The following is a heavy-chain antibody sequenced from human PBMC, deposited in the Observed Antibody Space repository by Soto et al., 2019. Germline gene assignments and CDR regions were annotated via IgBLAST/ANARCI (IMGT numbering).Heavy chain of an antibody. Sequence: QVQLQESGPGLVKPSGTLSLTCAVSGGSISSSNWWSWVRQPPGKGLEWIGEIYHSGSTNYNPSLQSRVTMSVDKSKNQVSLKLSSVTDADTAVYYCARGGDSSGAWYVLDSWGQGTLVTVFS. D-gene: IGHD6-19*01. CDR1: GGSISSSNW. J-gene: IGHJ5*02. V-gene: IGHV4-4*02. CDR2: IYHSGST. CDR3: ARGGDSSGAWYVLDS.